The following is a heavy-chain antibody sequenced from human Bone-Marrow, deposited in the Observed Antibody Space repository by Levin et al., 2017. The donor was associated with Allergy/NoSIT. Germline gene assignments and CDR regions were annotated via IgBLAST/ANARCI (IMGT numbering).Heavy chain of an antibody. CDR2: ISGNSDTI. CDR3: ARDSNSWYF. Sequence: SGGSLRLSCAASGFTFSSYSMNWIRQAPGKGLEWISYISGNSDTIYYADSVKGRFTISRDNAKNSLYLQMSSLRVEDTAVYYCARDSNSWYFWGQGTLVTVSS. D-gene: IGHD6-13*01. J-gene: IGHJ4*02. V-gene: IGHV3-48*01. CDR1: GFTFSSYS.